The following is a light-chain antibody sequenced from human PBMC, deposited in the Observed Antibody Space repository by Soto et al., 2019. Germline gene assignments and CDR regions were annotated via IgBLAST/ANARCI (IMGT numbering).Light chain of an antibody. CDR1: SSDVGGYNY. J-gene: IGLJ1*01. CDR3: SSYTITSTYV. V-gene: IGLV2-14*01. Sequence: QSALTQPASVSGSPGQSITISCTGTSSDVGGYNYVSWYQQHPGKAPKLMIYEVSDRPSGVSNRFSGSKSGNTASLTISGLQAEDEADYYCSSYTITSTYVLGTGTKVT. CDR2: EVS.